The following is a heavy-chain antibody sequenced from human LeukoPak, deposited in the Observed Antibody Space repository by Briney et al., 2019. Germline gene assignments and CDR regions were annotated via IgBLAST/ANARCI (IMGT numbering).Heavy chain of an antibody. J-gene: IGHJ4*02. Sequence: PSETLSLTCTVSGGSISSYYWSWIRQPPGQGLEWIGYIYYSGSTNYNPSLKSRVTISVDTSKNQFSLKLSSVTAADTAVYYCARSITIFGVVPFDYWGQGTLVTVSS. CDR1: GGSISSYY. CDR2: IYYSGST. CDR3: ARSITIFGVVPFDY. V-gene: IGHV4-59*01. D-gene: IGHD3-3*01.